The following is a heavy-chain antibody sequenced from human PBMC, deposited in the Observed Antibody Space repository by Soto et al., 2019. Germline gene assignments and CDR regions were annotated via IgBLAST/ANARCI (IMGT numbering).Heavy chain of an antibody. CDR1: GFTFSSYA. V-gene: IGHV3-23*01. D-gene: IGHD2-2*01. Sequence: LRLSCAASGFTFSSYAMSWVRQAPGKGLEWVSAISGSGGSTYYADSVKGRFTISRDNSKNTLYLQMNSLRAEDTAVYYCAKDLIGAYQLPPFHYYGMDVWGQGTTVTVSS. J-gene: IGHJ6*02. CDR3: AKDLIGAYQLPPFHYYGMDV. CDR2: ISGSGGST.